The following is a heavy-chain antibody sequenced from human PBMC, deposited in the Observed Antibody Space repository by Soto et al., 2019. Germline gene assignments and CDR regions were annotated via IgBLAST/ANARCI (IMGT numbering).Heavy chain of an antibody. CDR3: ARGPGICSSTRCPPGVFSP. Sequence: GGSLRLSCAASGFTFSSYAMHWVRQAPGKGLEWVAVISYDGSKKYYADSVKGRFTISRDNSKNTLYLQMNSLRAEDTAVYYCARGPGICSSTRCPPGVFSPWGQGTLVTVSS. J-gene: IGHJ5*02. CDR2: ISYDGSKK. CDR1: GFTFSSYA. V-gene: IGHV3-30-3*01. D-gene: IGHD2-2*01.